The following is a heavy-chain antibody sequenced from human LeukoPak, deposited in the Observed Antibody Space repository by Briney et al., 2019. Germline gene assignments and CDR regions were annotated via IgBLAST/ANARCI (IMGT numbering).Heavy chain of an antibody. CDR1: GFTFSSYS. Sequence: GGSLRLSCAASGFTFSSYSMNWVRQAPGKGLEWVSSISSSSNYIYYADSVKGRFTISRDNAKNSLYLQMNSLRAEDTAVYYCATDSGSYYRVYWGQGTLVTVSS. CDR2: ISSSSNYI. V-gene: IGHV3-21*01. D-gene: IGHD1-26*01. CDR3: ATDSGSYYRVY. J-gene: IGHJ4*02.